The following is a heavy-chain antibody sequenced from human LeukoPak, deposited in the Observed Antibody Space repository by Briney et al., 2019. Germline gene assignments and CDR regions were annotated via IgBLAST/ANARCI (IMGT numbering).Heavy chain of an antibody. Sequence: GGSLRLSCAASGFTASRNYMNWVRQAPGKGLEWVSVIYSGGSTDYADSVKGRFTISRDNSKNTLYLQMNSLRVEDTAVYYCARDRSRVVVLYYFDYWGQGTLVTVSS. J-gene: IGHJ4*02. D-gene: IGHD2-15*01. CDR2: IYSGGST. CDR1: GFTASRNY. CDR3: ARDRSRVVVLYYFDY. V-gene: IGHV3-53*01.